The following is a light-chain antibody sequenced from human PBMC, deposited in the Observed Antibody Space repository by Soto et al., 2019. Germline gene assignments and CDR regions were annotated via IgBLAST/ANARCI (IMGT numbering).Light chain of an antibody. J-gene: IGKJ1*01. Sequence: EIVLTQSPGTLSLSPWERATLSCRASQSVSSSYLAWYQQKPGQAPRLLIYGASGRATGIPDRFSGSGSGTDFTLTISRLEPEDFAVYFCQYYDSFRTFGQGTKVDIK. CDR2: GAS. V-gene: IGKV3-20*01. CDR1: QSVSSSY. CDR3: QYYDSFRT.